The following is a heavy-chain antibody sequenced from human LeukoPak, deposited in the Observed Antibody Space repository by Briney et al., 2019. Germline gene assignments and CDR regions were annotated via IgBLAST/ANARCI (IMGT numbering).Heavy chain of an antibody. J-gene: IGHJ4*02. Sequence: PSETLSLTCAVSGYSISSGYYWGWIRQPPGKGLEWIGNIYHSGNTYYNPSLKSRVTISVDTSTNHFSLKLTSVTAADTAVYYCARRGTYGDYVDYWGQGTPVTVSS. CDR3: ARRGTYGDYVDY. CDR1: GYSISSGYY. CDR2: IYHSGNT. D-gene: IGHD4-17*01. V-gene: IGHV4-38-2*01.